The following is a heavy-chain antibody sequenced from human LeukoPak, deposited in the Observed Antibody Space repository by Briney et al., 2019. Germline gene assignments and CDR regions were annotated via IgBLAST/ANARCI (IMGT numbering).Heavy chain of an antibody. J-gene: IGHJ4*02. Sequence: PGGSLRLSCAASGFTFSSYSMSWVRQAPGKGLEWVSDISDSGGGTYYADSVKGRFTISRENSKNTMYLQMNSLRAEDTAVYYCAKRGTGSAKTQWLVPGLDYWGQGTLVTVSS. CDR3: AKRGTGSAKTQWLVPGLDY. D-gene: IGHD6-19*01. CDR1: GFTFSSYS. CDR2: ISDSGGGT. V-gene: IGHV3-23*01.